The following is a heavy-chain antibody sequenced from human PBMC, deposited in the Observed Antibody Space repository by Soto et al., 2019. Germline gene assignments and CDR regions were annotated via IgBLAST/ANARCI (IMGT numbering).Heavy chain of an antibody. J-gene: IGHJ4*02. CDR1: GYTFTDYD. Sequence: QVQLVQSGAELKKPGASVKVSCKTSGYTFTDYDINWVRLAPGLGLEWLGWMNTNSGTRGHAQKFQGRINMTRDASINTAYLELSGLTSEDAAIYFCARDEGEDYSDFFRLWGQGTLVAVSS. CDR3: ARDEGEDYSDFFRL. V-gene: IGHV1-8*02. D-gene: IGHD4-4*01. CDR2: MNTNSGTR.